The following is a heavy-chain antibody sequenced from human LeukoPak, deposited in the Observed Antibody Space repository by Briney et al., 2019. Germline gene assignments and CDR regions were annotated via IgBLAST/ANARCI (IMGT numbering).Heavy chain of an antibody. Sequence: GGSLRLSCAASGFTFSSYWMHWVRQAPGKGLVWVSRINSDGSSTSYADSVKGRFTISRDNAKNTLYLQMNSLRAEDTAVYYCAGFVVVPTAEDYWGQGTLVTVSS. J-gene: IGHJ4*02. D-gene: IGHD2-2*01. CDR1: GFTFSSYW. V-gene: IGHV3-74*01. CDR2: INSDGSST. CDR3: AGFVVVPTAEDY.